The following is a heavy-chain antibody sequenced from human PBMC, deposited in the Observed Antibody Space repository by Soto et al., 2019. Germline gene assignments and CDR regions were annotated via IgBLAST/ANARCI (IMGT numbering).Heavy chain of an antibody. CDR2: INAHSGGT. J-gene: IGHJ5*02. Sequence: ASVKVSCKASGFSFTGYYIHWLRQAPGQGLEWMGWINAHSGGTEYAQKFQGRVTLTRDTSISTAYMTLSSLRSDDTAIYYCAKDLTRQLAYWLDPWGQGTQVTVSS. V-gene: IGHV1-2*02. D-gene: IGHD6-6*01. CDR1: GFSFTGYY. CDR3: AKDLTRQLAYWLDP.